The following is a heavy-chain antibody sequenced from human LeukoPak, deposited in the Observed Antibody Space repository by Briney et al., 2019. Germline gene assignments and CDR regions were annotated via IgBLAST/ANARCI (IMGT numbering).Heavy chain of an antibody. D-gene: IGHD3-22*01. CDR1: RFHVSSNY. V-gene: IGHV3-53*01. Sequence: GGALQLYRAAPRFHVSSNYMSWVRPAPGKGPELVSVLYSGSSTYYADYVKGRFTISNDKSKNTLYLQMNSLRAEDTAVYYCARSPDGYYYVGYFQHWGQGTLVTVSS. J-gene: IGHJ1*01. CDR2: LYSGSST. CDR3: ARSPDGYYYVGYFQH.